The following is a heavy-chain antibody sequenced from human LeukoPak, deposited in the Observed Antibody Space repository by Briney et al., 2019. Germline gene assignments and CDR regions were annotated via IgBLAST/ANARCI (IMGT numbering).Heavy chain of an antibody. D-gene: IGHD2-2*01. J-gene: IGHJ4*02. CDR2: ISYDGSNK. CDR3: ARDPQTDIVVVPAAPDY. CDR1: GFTFSSSA. V-gene: IGHV3-30-3*01. Sequence: GGSLRLSCAASGFTFSSSAMHWVRQAPDKGLEWVAVISYDGSNKYYADSVKGRFTISRDNSKNTLYLQMNSLRAEDTAVYYCARDPQTDIVVVPAAPDYWGQGTLVTVSS.